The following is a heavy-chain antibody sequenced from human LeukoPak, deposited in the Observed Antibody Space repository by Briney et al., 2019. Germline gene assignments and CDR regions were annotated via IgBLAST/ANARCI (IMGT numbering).Heavy chain of an antibody. CDR3: ARQPGRDYDFWSGYYDYYYYMDV. CDR1: GGSFSGYY. V-gene: IGHV4-34*01. CDR2: INHSGST. D-gene: IGHD3-3*01. J-gene: IGHJ6*03. Sequence: KPSETLSLTCAVYGGSFSGYYWSWSRQPPGKGLEWIGEINHSGSTNYNPSLKSRVTISVDTSKNQFSLKLSSVTAADTAVYYCARQPGRDYDFWSGYYDYYYYMDVWGKGTTVTVSS.